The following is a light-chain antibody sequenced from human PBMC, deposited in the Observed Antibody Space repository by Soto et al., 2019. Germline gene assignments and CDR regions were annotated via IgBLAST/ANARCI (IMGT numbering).Light chain of an antibody. J-gene: IGKJ4*01. CDR1: QSVSGTY. V-gene: IGKV3-20*01. Sequence: EIVLTQSPGTLSLSPGERATLSCRASQSVSGTYLTWYQQKPGQAPRRLIYGASIRATGIPDRFSGSGSGKDFTLTISSLEPEDYAGYYCQYDGSSPRVTFGGGTKGEIK. CDR2: GAS. CDR3: QYDGSSPRVT.